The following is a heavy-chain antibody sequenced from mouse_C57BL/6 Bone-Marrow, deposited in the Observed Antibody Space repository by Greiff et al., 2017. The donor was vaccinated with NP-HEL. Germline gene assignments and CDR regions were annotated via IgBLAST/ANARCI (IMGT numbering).Heavy chain of an antibody. CDR3: ASDLTTVVATPAWFAY. Sequence: EVQLVESGGGLVKPGGSLKLSCAASGFTFSSYAMSWVRQTPEKRLEWVATISDGGSYTYYPDNVKGRFTISRDNAKNNLYLQRSHLKSEDTAMCYCASDLTTVVATPAWFAYWGQGTLVTVAA. J-gene: IGHJ3*01. CDR2: ISDGGSYT. D-gene: IGHD1-1*01. CDR1: GFTFSSYA. V-gene: IGHV5-4*01.